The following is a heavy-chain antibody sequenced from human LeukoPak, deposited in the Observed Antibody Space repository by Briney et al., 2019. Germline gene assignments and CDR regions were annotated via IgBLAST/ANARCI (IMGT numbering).Heavy chain of an antibody. CDR3: ARDTLASC. J-gene: IGHJ4*02. V-gene: IGHV3-53*01. CDR2: IYSDGST. CDR1: GFIFSSNA. D-gene: IGHD2-15*01. Sequence: GGSLRLSCAASGFIFSSNAMTWVRQAPGKGLEWVSVIYSDGSTFYADSVKGRFTISRDNSENTLYLQMNNLRADDAAGEYCARDTLASCWGQGGLVTVSS.